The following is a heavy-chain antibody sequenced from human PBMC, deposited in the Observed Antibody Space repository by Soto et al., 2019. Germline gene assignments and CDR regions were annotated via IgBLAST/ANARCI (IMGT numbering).Heavy chain of an antibody. CDR2: IYHSGST. J-gene: IGHJ4*02. Sequence: QVQLQESGPGLVKPSETLSLTCAVSGYSISSGYYWGWIRQPPGKGLEWIGSIYHSGSTYYNPSLKSRVTISVDTSKNQFSLKLSSVTAADTAVYYCARDWWSGGYDTLGGDYWGQGTLVTVSS. CDR1: GYSISSGYY. V-gene: IGHV4-38-2*02. CDR3: ARDWWSGGYDTLGGDY. D-gene: IGHD5-12*01.